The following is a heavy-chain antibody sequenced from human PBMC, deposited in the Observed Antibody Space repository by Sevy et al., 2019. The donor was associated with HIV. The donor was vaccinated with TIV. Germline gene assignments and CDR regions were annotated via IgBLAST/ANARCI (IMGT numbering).Heavy chain of an antibody. CDR2: FSFGCGKI. V-gene: IGHV3-23*01. CDR1: GFTFSSYA. D-gene: IGHD3-10*02. J-gene: IGHJ4*02. CDR3: AREGCSKPHDY. Sequence: GGSLRLSCAASGFTFSSYAMSWVRQAPGKGLEWVSTFSFGCGKINYADSVKCRFTISRDNSKNTLYLQMHSLGAEDTAVYYCAREGCSKPHDYWGQGTLVTVSS.